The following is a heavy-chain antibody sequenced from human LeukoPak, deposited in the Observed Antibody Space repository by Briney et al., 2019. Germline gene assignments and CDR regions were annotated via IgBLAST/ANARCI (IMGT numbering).Heavy chain of an antibody. CDR3: ARPTYSGSYYWFDY. J-gene: IGHJ4*02. D-gene: IGHD1-26*01. CDR2: IKQDGSEK. V-gene: IGHV3-7*02. CDR1: GFTFSSYW. Sequence: GGSLRLSCAASGFTFSSYWMNWVRQAPGKGLEWVANIKQDGSEKYYVDSVKGRFTISRDNSKNTLYLQMNSLRAEDTAVYYCARPTYSGSYYWFDYWGQGTLVTVSS.